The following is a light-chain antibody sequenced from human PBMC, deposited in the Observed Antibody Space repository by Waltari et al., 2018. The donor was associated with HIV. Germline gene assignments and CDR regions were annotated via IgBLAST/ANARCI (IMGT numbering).Light chain of an antibody. Sequence: ALQMTQSPSSLSASVGDRVTITCRVSRGIGNDLGWYQQQPGQAPKLLIFAASSLQTGVPSRFSGSGSGTDFTLTISSLQPEDFATYYCLQAFSYPLTFGQGTKVEIK. CDR3: LQAFSYPLT. CDR1: RGIGND. V-gene: IGKV1-6*02. CDR2: AAS. J-gene: IGKJ1*01.